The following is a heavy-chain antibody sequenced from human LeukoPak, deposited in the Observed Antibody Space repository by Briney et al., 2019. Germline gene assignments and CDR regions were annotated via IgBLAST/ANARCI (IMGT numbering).Heavy chain of an antibody. CDR1: GGSTSSHY. J-gene: IGHJ4*02. CDR2: IYYSGTT. D-gene: IGHD6-13*01. Sequence: SETLSLTCTVSGGSTSSHYWSWIRQPPGKGLEWIGYIYYSGTTNYNPSLKSRVTISVDTSKNQFSLKLSSVTAADTAAYYCARGVYIAAAQYGYWGQGTLVTVSS. CDR3: ARGVYIAAAQYGY. V-gene: IGHV4-59*11.